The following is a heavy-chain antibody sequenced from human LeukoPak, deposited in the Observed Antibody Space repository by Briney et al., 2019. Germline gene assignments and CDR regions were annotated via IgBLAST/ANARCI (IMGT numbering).Heavy chain of an antibody. Sequence: ASVKVSCKASGGTFSSYAISWVRQAPGQGLEWMGGIIPIFGTANYAQKFQGRVTITADKSTSTAYMELSSLRSEDTAVHYCARMPGGDYYTDVWGKGTTVTVSS. CDR1: GGTFSSYA. D-gene: IGHD2-2*01. J-gene: IGHJ6*03. CDR3: ARMPGGDYYTDV. V-gene: IGHV1-69*06. CDR2: IIPIFGTA.